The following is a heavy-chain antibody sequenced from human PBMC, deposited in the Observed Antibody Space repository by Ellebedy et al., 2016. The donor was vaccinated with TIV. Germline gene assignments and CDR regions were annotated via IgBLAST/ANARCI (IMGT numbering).Heavy chain of an antibody. J-gene: IGHJ5*02. D-gene: IGHD3-16*01. V-gene: IGHV3-48*03. CDR2: FSGSASVT. CDR1: GFTFSNYE. Sequence: PGGSLRLSCAVSGFTFSNYEMNWVRQAPGKGLEWVSYFSGSASVTAYADSVKGRFTISRDNARTSLYLQMNSLRVDDTAMYYCARSYGARTSGPWGQGTLVTVSS. CDR3: ARSYGARTSGP.